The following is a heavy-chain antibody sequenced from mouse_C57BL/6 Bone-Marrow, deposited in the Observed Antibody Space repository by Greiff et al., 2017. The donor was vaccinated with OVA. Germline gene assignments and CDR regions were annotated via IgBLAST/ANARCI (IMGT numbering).Heavy chain of an antibody. CDR3: ARRNYYGSSYVPFAY. D-gene: IGHD1-1*01. CDR1: GYTFTSYW. Sequence: VQLQQPGAELVKPGASVKLSCKASGYTFTSYWMHWVKQRPGRGLEWIGRIDPNSGGTKYNEKFKSKATLTADKSSSTAYMELRSLTSEDSAVYFCARRNYYGSSYVPFAYWGQGTLVTVSA. J-gene: IGHJ3*01. CDR2: IDPNSGGT. V-gene: IGHV1-62-3*01.